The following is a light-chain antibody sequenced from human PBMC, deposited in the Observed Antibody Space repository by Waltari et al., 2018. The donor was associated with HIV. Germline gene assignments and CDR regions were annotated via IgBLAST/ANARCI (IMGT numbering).Light chain of an antibody. J-gene: IGKJ2*03. Sequence: DIVMNQSPDSLAVSLGGRATINCKSSQSLLYTSNNKDSLAWYQQKPGKPPKLLIYWASTRDSGVPDRFSGSGSGTDFTLTSSSLQPEDVAVYYCQQYSITQYSFGQGTKLEIK. CDR1: QSLLYTSNNKDS. CDR2: WAS. V-gene: IGKV4-1*01. CDR3: QQYSITQYS.